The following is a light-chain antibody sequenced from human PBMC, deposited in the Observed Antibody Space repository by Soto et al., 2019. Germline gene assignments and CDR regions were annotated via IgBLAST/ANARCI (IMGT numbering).Light chain of an antibody. CDR2: EVS. V-gene: IGLV2-8*01. CDR1: SSDVGEYKY. J-gene: IGLJ2*01. CDR3: SSYGGFNDVL. Sequence: QSALTQPPSASGSPGQSVTISCTGSSSDVGEYKYVSWYQQHPGKAPKLIIYEVSKRPSGIPGRFSGSKSGNTASLTVAGLQAVDEADYYCSSYGGFNDVLFGGGTKLTVL.